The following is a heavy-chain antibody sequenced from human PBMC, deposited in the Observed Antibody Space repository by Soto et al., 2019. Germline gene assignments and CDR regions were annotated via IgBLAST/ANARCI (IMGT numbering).Heavy chain of an antibody. D-gene: IGHD6-6*01. J-gene: IGHJ4*02. V-gene: IGHV3-11*05. Sequence: QVQLVESGGGLAKPGGPLSLSCAASGFTFRAYYMTWIRRAQGKGLEWVSHISSSSTYTDYTDSVKGRFTISRDNAKNSLYLQMNSLRTEDTAVYYCARENGGSSYDWGQGTMVTVSS. CDR3: ARENGGSSYD. CDR2: ISSSSTYT. CDR1: GFTFRAYY.